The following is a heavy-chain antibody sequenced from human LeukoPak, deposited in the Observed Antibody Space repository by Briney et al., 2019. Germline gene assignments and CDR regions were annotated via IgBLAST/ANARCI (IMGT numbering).Heavy chain of an antibody. Sequence: SVKVSCKASGGTFSSYAISWVRQAPGQGLEWMGGIIPIFGTANYAQKFQGRVTITADESTSTAYMELSSLRSEDTAVYYCARREYYDSSGYYALFDAFDIWGQGTMVTVSS. V-gene: IGHV1-69*13. CDR2: IIPIFGTA. CDR1: GGTFSSYA. CDR3: ARREYYDSSGYYALFDAFDI. J-gene: IGHJ3*02. D-gene: IGHD3-22*01.